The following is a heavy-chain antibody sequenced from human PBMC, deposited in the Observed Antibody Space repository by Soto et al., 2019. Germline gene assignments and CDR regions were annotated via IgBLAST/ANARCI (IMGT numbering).Heavy chain of an antibody. V-gene: IGHV3-15*07. Sequence: GSLRLSCAASDFTSSNAWINWVRQAPGKGLEWVGRIKSKTHGGTTDFAAPVKGRFAISRDDSKNMVYLQMNSLRAEDTAVYYCTKGSASSRPYYFDSWGQGTLVTVSS. CDR3: TKGSASSRPYYFDS. J-gene: IGHJ4*02. CDR1: DFTSSNAW. D-gene: IGHD2-2*01. CDR2: IKSKTHGGTT.